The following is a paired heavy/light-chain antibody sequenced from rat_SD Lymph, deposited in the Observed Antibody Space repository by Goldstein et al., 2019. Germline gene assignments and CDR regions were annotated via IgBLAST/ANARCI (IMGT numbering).Light chain of an antibody. CDR2: SGS. V-gene: IGKV16S1*01. CDR1: KSISNN. CDR3: QQYNEYPLT. J-gene: IGKJ5*01. Sequence: VQMTQSPSYLAASPGESVSISCKASKSISNNLAWYQEKPGKANKLLIHSGSTLQSGTPSRFSGSGSGTDFTLTIRSLESEDFAVYYCQQYNEYPLTFGSGTKLEIK.
Heavy chain of an antibody. V-gene: IGHV5-34*01. CDR2: ISSSSSYI. D-gene: IGHD1-2*01. CDR1: GFTFSNYG. Sequence: EVQLVESGGGLVQPGRSLKLSCLASGFTFSNYGMNWIRQAPGKGLEWVASISSSSSYIYYADTVKGRFTISRDNAKNTLYLQMTSLRSEDTALYYCARPPYYYSSRTNWFAYWGQGTLVTVSS. CDR3: ARPPYYYSSRTNWFAY. J-gene: IGHJ3*01.